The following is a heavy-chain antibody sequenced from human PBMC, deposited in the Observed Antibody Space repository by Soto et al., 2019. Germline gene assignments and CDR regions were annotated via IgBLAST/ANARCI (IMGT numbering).Heavy chain of an antibody. CDR2: MNPNSGNT. D-gene: IGHD6-13*01. V-gene: IGHV1-8*01. J-gene: IGHJ5*02. CDR3: ARFNSSSWYGAVWFDP. Sequence: QVQLVQSGAEVKKPGASVKVSCKASGYTFTSYDINWVRQATGQGLEWMGWMNPNSGNTGYAQKFHDRVTMTRNTSISTAYMELSSLRSEDTAVYYCARFNSSSWYGAVWFDPWGQGTLVTVSS. CDR1: GYTFTSYD.